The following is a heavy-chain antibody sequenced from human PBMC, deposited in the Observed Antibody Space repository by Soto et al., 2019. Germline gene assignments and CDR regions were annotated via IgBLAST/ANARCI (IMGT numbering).Heavy chain of an antibody. Sequence: PSQTLSLTCAISGDSFSINSAAWNWIRQSPSRGLEWLGRTYYRSKWYNDYAVSVKSRITINPDTSKNQFSLQLNSVTPEDTAVYYCARVKDIVLMVYAIGYMDVWGKGTTVTVSS. D-gene: IGHD2-8*01. CDR1: GDSFSINSAA. CDR2: TYYRSKWYN. CDR3: ARVKDIVLMVYAIGYMDV. V-gene: IGHV6-1*01. J-gene: IGHJ6*03.